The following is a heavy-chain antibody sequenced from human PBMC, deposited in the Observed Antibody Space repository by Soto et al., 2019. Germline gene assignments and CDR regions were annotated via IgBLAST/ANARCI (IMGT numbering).Heavy chain of an antibody. V-gene: IGHV5-51*01. D-gene: IGHD2-2*01. CDR1: GYTFTKYW. CDR2: IYPGDSHT. CDR3: ARRCSSTSCYPLSGYYGMDV. J-gene: IGHJ6*02. Sequence: PGESLKISCQASGYTFTKYWVGWVRQMPGKGLEWMGIIYPGDSHTRYGPSFQGQVTISADKSISTAYLQWSSLKASDTAMYYCARRCSSTSCYPLSGYYGMDVWGQGTSVTVSS.